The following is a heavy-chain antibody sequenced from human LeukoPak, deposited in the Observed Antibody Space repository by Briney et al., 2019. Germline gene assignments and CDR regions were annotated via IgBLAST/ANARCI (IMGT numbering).Heavy chain of an antibody. V-gene: IGHV3-30*03. Sequence: GGSLRLSCAASGFTFSSYGMHWVRQAPGKGLEWVAVISYDGSNKYYADSVKGRFTISRDNSKNTLYLQVNSLRAEDTAVYYCARRPYSSSLIDYWGQGTLVTVSS. D-gene: IGHD6-13*01. CDR2: ISYDGSNK. CDR1: GFTFSSYG. J-gene: IGHJ4*02. CDR3: ARRPYSSSLIDY.